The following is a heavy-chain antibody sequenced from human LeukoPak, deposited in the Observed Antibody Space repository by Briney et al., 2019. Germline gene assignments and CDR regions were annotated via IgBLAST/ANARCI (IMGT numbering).Heavy chain of an antibody. Sequence: ASVKVSCKASGYTFSTYGISWVRQAPGQGLEWMGWISAYNGDTNYAQNLQGRVTMTTDTSTSTVYMELRSLGSDDTAVYFCARQSVGSSFDYWGQGTLVTVSS. CDR1: GYTFSTYG. J-gene: IGHJ4*02. CDR3: ARQSVGSSFDY. V-gene: IGHV1-18*01. CDR2: ISAYNGDT.